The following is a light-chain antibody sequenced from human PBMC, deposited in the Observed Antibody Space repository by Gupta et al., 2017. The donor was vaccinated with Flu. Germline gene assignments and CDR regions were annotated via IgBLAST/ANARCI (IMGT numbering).Light chain of an antibody. CDR2: DAS. Sequence: SPGERATLSCRASQSVSSYLAWYQQKPGQAPRLLIYDASNRATGIPARFSGSGSGTDFTLTISSLEPEDFAVYYCQQRSNWPITFGQGTRLEIK. V-gene: IGKV3-11*01. CDR1: QSVSSY. J-gene: IGKJ5*01. CDR3: QQRSNWPIT.